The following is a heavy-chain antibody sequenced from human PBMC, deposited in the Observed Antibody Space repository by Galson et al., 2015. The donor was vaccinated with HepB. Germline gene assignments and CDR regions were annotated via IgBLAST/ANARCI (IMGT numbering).Heavy chain of an antibody. D-gene: IGHD2-15*01. CDR3: ARDLPIPPASCGSSQGAFDL. CDR2: ISSSGSYM. CDR1: GLTFSRYI. Sequence: SLRLSCATSGLTFSRYIMTWVRQAPVKGLEWVSLISSSGSYMYYADSVKGRFIISRENAKNSLYLQMNSLRAEDTAVYYCARDLPIPPASCGSSQGAFDLWGQGTKVTVSS. J-gene: IGHJ3*01. V-gene: IGHV3-21*01.